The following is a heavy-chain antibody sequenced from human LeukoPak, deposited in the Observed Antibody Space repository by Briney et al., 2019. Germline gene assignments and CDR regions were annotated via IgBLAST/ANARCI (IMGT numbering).Heavy chain of an antibody. CDR1: GGSISSYY. J-gene: IGHJ4*02. V-gene: IGHV4-59*08. Sequence: SETLSLTCTVSGGSISSYYWSWIRQPPGKGLEWIGYIYYSGSTNYNPSLKSRVTISVDTSKNQFSLKLSSVTAADTAVYYCARLVGATIDYWGQGTLVTVSS. D-gene: IGHD1-26*01. CDR2: IYYSGST. CDR3: ARLVGATIDY.